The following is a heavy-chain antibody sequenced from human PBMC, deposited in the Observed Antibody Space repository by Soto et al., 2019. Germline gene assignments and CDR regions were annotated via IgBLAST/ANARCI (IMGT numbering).Heavy chain of an antibody. CDR3: AKDRFRDTDSRDY. CDR1: GFTFSSYA. D-gene: IGHD5-18*01. CDR2: VSYDGSDE. J-gene: IGHJ4*02. Sequence: QLVESGGGVVQPGRSLRLSCAASGFTFSSYAMHWVRQAPGKGLEWVAVVSYDGSDEYYTESVKGRFTVSRDNSKNTLYLQMSSLRGEDTAVYYCAKDRFRDTDSRDYLGQGTLVTVSS. V-gene: IGHV3-30*18.